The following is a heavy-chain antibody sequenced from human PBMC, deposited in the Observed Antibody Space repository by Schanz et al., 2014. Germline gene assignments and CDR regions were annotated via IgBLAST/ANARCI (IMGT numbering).Heavy chain of an antibody. CDR1: GFTVSSNY. CDR2: IYSDGRT. D-gene: IGHD3-10*01. CDR3: AKDPYGSGNHYTY. J-gene: IGHJ4*02. V-gene: IGHV3-53*01. Sequence: DVQLVESGGGLVKPGGSLRLSCVASGFTVSSNYMSWVRQAPGKGLEWVSVIYSDGRTYYGDSVKGRFTISRDNSKNTLYVQLNSLRAEDTAVYYCAKDPYGSGNHYTYWGRGALVSVSS.